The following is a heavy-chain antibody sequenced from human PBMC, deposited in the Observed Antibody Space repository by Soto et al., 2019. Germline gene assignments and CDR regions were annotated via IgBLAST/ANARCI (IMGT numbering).Heavy chain of an antibody. Sequence: EVQLVESGGGLVQPGRSLRLSCAASGFTFDDYAMHWVRQAPGKGLEWVSGISWNSGSIGYADSVKGRFTISRDNAKNSLYLQMNSVRAEDTALYYCAKSSTSYSHLDYWGQGTLVTVSS. CDR1: GFTFDDYA. V-gene: IGHV3-9*01. CDR2: ISWNSGSI. CDR3: AKSSTSYSHLDY. D-gene: IGHD2-2*01. J-gene: IGHJ4*02.